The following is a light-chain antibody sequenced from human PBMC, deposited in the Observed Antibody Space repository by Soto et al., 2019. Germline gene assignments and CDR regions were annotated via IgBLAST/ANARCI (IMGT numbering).Light chain of an antibody. CDR3: GSYTSSSTKV. CDR1: SSDVGGYNY. V-gene: IGLV2-14*01. J-gene: IGLJ1*01. Sequence: QSALTQPASVSGSPGQSITISCTGTSSDVGGYNYVSWYQQHPGKAPKLMIYDVSNRPSGVSNRFSGSKSGNTASLTISGLQVEDEADYYCGSYTSSSTKVFGTGTKVTVL. CDR2: DVS.